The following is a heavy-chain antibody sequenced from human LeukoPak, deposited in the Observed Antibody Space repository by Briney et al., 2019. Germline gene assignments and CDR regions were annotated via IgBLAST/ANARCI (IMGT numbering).Heavy chain of an antibody. V-gene: IGHV4-34*01. CDR2: INHSGST. J-gene: IGHJ6*03. CDR3: ARAGSSSWQPRPRPYYYYMDV. CDR1: GGSFSGYY. D-gene: IGHD6-13*01. Sequence: SETLSLTCAVYGGSFSGYYWSWIRQPPGKGLEWIGEINHSGSTNYNPSLKSRVTISVDTSKNQFSLKLSSVTAADTAVYYCARAGSSSWQPRPRPYYYYMDVWGKGTTVTISS.